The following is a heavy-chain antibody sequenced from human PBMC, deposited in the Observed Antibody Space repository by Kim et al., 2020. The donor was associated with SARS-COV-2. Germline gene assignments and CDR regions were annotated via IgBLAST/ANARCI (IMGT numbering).Heavy chain of an antibody. Sequence: ASVKVSCKASGYTFTSYAMNWVRQAPGQGLEWMGWINTNTGNPTYAQGFTGRFVFSLDTSVSTAYLQISSLKAEDTAVYYCARETTVVVPAATPRSNWFDPWGQGTLVTVSS. J-gene: IGHJ5*02. CDR2: INTNTGNP. CDR1: GYTFTSYA. D-gene: IGHD2-2*01. V-gene: IGHV7-4-1*02. CDR3: ARETTVVVPAATPRSNWFDP.